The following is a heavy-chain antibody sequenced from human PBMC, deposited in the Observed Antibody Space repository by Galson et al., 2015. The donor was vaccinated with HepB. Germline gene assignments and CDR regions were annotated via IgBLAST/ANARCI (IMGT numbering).Heavy chain of an antibody. CDR2: INPNSGGT. J-gene: IGHJ6*03. D-gene: IGHD3-16*01. Sequence: SVKVSCKASGYTFTGYYIHWVRQAPGQGLEWMGWINPNSGGTSYAQKFQGRVTITSDTSLTTAYMDLSWLRSDDTAVYYCARAPGGRNYHYYMDVWGKGATVTVSS. CDR1: GYTFTGYY. V-gene: IGHV1-2*02. CDR3: ARAPGGRNYHYYMDV.